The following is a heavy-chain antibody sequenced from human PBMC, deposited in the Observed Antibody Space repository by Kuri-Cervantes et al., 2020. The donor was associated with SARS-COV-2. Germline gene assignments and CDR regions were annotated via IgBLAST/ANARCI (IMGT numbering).Heavy chain of an antibody. J-gene: IGHJ4*02. CDR2: ISGSGGST. D-gene: IGHD3-3*01. CDR3: AKTYYDFWSGYPGDY. V-gene: IGHV3-23*01. CDR1: GGSISSSSYY. Sequence: ETLSLTCTVSGGSISSSSYYWGWIRQPPGKGLEWVSAISGSGGSTYYADSVKGRFTISRDNSKNTLYLQMNSLRAEDTAVYYCAKTYYDFWSGYPGDYWGQGTLVTVSS.